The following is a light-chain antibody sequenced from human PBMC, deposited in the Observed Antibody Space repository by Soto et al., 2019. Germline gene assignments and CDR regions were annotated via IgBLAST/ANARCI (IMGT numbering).Light chain of an antibody. CDR1: QSFSSSY. V-gene: IGKV3-20*01. Sequence: EIALTQSPGSLSLSPGERASLSCRASQSFSSSYLAWYQQKPGQAPRLLIYGASSRATGIPDRFSGSGSGTDFALTISRLEPEDSAVYYCQQYGSSPPGTFGQGTKVDIK. CDR3: QQYGSSPPGT. CDR2: GAS. J-gene: IGKJ1*01.